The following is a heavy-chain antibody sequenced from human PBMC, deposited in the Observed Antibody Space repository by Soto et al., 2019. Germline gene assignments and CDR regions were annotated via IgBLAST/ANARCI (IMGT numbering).Heavy chain of an antibody. J-gene: IGHJ5*02. CDR2: IYFSGRT. CDR3: SGGPPRVCWLDP. CDR1: GAYVSSGTYY. Sequence: PSETLSLTCTVSGAYVSSGTYYWSWIRQTPGKGLEWIGDIYFSGRTKYNPSLQSRVTISVDTSNNQFSLKLSSVTAADTAVYFCSGGPPRVCWLDPWGQGTLGTVSS. V-gene: IGHV4-61*01. D-gene: IGHD3-10*01.